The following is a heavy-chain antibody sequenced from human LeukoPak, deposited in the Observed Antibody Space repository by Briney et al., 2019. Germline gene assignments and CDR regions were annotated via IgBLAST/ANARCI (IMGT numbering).Heavy chain of an antibody. CDR2: IYPGDSDT. J-gene: IGHJ5*02. CDR1: GYSFTSYW. D-gene: IGHD2-2*01. Sequence: GESLKSSCKGSGYSFTSYWIGWVRQMPGKGLEWMGIIYPGDSDTRYSPSFQGQVTISADKSISTAYLQWSSLKASDTAMYYCARQSRVVVVPAAITGQFDPWGQGTLVTVSS. V-gene: IGHV5-51*01. CDR3: ARQSRVVVVPAAITGQFDP.